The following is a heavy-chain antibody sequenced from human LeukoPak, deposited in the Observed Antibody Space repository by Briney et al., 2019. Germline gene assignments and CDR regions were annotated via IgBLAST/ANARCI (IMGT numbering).Heavy chain of an antibody. J-gene: IGHJ5*01. CDR1: GLTFSSYW. CDR2: IESNGLT. CDR3: AKAATYFYGSVTYDWFES. D-gene: IGHD3-10*01. V-gene: IGHV3-74*01. Sequence: GGSLKLFCEASGLTFSSYWMHWVRQIPGKGLMWVSRIESNGLTLYADSVRDRFTISRDNGKNTIYLQMNSLRVDDTAIYYCAKAATYFYGSVTYDWFESWGQGTLVTVSS.